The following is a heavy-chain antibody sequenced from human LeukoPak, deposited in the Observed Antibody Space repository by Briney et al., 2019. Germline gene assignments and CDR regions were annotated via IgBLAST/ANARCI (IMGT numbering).Heavy chain of an antibody. J-gene: IGHJ4*02. CDR1: GFTFSSYA. CDR2: ISGSGGST. V-gene: IGHV3-23*01. Sequence: PGGSLRLSCAASGFTFSSYAMSWVRQAPGKGLEWVSAISGSGGSTYYADSVKGRFTISRDNSKNTLYLQMNSLRAEDTAVYYCARDYVGYCSSTSCYEFDYWGQGTLVTVSS. D-gene: IGHD2-2*01. CDR3: ARDYVGYCSSTSCYEFDY.